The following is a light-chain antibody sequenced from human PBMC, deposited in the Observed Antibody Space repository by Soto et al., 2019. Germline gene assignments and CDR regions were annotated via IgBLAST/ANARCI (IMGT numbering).Light chain of an antibody. CDR2: YDD. J-gene: IGLJ2*01. CDR3: AAWDDSLNGAVV. V-gene: IGLV1-36*01. Sequence: QPVLTQPPSVSEAPRQRVTISCSGSSSNIGNNAVNWYQQLPGKAPKLLIYYDDLLPSGVSDRFSGSKSGTSASLAISGLQSEDEADYYCAAWDDSLNGAVVFGGGTKLTVL. CDR1: SSNIGNNA.